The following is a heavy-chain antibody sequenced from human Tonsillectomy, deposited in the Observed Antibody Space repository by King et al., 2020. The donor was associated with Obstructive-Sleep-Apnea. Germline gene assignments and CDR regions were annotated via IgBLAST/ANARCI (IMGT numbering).Heavy chain of an antibody. J-gene: IGHJ4*02. D-gene: IGHD5-18*01. CDR3: AHRGVGGYSYGHFDY. V-gene: IGHV2-5*02. CDR1: RVSLSTRGVG. CDR2: IYWDDDM. Sequence: ITLKESVPTLVKPTQTLTLTCTFSRVSLSTRGVGVGWIRHPPGKALEWLALIYWDDDMSYTPSLKSRLTITKDTSKNQVVLTMTNMDSVDTATYYCAHRGVGGYSYGHFDYWGQGTLVTVSS.